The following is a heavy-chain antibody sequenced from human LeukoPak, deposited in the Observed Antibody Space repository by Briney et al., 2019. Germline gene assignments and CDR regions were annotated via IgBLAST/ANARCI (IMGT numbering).Heavy chain of an antibody. CDR1: DFSVNNNY. D-gene: IGHD3-10*01. J-gene: IGHJ4*02. Sequence: GGSLRLSCAASDFSVNNNYMNWVRQAPGKGLEWVSLMDTFGGIYYRDSVKGRFTISRDISKNTLYLQMNALSAEDTAVYYCAGGSYYGSGGRPGYFDHWGQGILVTVSS. V-gene: IGHV3-53*01. CDR3: AGGSYYGSGGRPGYFDH. CDR2: MDTFGGI.